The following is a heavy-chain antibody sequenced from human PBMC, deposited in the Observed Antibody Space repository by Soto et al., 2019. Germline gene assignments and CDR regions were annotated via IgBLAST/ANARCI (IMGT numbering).Heavy chain of an antibody. Sequence: ASVKVSCKASGYTFTSYGISWVRQAPGQGLEWTGWISAYNGNTNNAQKLQGRVTMTTDTSTSTAYMELSSLRSDDTAVYYCARVRLDWGCDYWGQGTLVTVSS. CDR1: GYTFTSYG. D-gene: IGHD7-27*01. CDR3: ARVRLDWGCDY. CDR2: ISAYNGNT. J-gene: IGHJ4*02. V-gene: IGHV1-18*01.